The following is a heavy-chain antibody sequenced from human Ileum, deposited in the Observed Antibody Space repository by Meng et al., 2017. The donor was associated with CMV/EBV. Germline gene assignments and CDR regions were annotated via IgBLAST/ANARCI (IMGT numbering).Heavy chain of an antibody. V-gene: IGHV4-34*01. CDR1: GGSFSGYY. J-gene: IGHJ4*02. Sequence: GHVQTWGAGLLKPSETLSLTCAVYGGSFSGYYWSWIRQPPGKGLEWIGEINHSGSTNYNPSLKSRVTISVDTSKNQFSLKLSSVTAADTAVYYCARGVAGGPFDYWGQGTLVTVSS. D-gene: IGHD2-15*01. CDR3: ARGVAGGPFDY. CDR2: INHSGST.